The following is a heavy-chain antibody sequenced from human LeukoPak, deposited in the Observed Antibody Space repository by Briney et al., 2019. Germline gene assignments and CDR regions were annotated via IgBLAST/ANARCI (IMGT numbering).Heavy chain of an antibody. Sequence: SVTVSCKASGGTFSSYAISWVRQAPGQGLEWMGGIIPIFGTANYAQKFQGRVTITTDESTSTAYMELSSLRSEDTAVYYCARGTAMVYYYMDVWGKGTTVTVSS. CDR2: IIPIFGTA. D-gene: IGHD4/OR15-4a*01. CDR3: ARGTAMVYYYMDV. J-gene: IGHJ6*03. V-gene: IGHV1-69*05. CDR1: GGTFSSYA.